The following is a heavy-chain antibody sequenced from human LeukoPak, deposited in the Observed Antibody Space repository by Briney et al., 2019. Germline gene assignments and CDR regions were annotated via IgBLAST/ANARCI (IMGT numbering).Heavy chain of an antibody. CDR1: GGSISSYY. J-gene: IGHJ4*02. Sequence: PSETLSLTCTVSGGSISSYYWSWIRQPPVKGLEWIGYIYYSGSTNYNPSLKSRVTISVDTSKNQFSLKLSSVTAADTAVYYCARHYSNYLPYFDYWGQGTLVTVSS. CDR2: IYYSGST. D-gene: IGHD4-4*01. CDR3: ARHYSNYLPYFDY. V-gene: IGHV4-59*08.